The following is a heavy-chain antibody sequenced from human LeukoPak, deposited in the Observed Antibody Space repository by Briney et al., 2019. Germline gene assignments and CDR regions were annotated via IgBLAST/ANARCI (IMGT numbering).Heavy chain of an antibody. CDR3: AKEGNVGALGN. Sequence: SETLSLTCTVSGGSISSGSYYWSWIRQPAGKGLEWIGRIYTSGSTNYNPSLKSRVTISVDTSKNQFSLKLSSVTAADTAVYYCAKEGNVGALGNWGQGTLVTVSS. D-gene: IGHD1-26*01. CDR1: GGSISSGSYY. J-gene: IGHJ4*02. V-gene: IGHV4-61*02. CDR2: IYTSGST.